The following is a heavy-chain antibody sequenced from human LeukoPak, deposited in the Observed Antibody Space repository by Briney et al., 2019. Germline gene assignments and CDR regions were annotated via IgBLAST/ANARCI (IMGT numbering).Heavy chain of an antibody. J-gene: IGHJ4*02. CDR1: GYSISSGYY. V-gene: IGHV4-38-2*02. CDR2: IYYSGST. D-gene: IGHD5-18*01. Sequence: SETLSLTCTVSGYSISSGYYWGWIRQPPGKGLEWIGSIYYSGSTYYNPSLKSRVTTSVDTSKNQFSLKVSSVTAADTAVYYCARVDTALAHWGQGTLVTVSS. CDR3: ARVDTALAH.